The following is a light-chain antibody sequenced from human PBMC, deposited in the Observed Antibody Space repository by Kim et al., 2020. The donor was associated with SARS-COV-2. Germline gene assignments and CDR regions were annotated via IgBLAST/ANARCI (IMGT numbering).Light chain of an antibody. V-gene: IGKV1-5*03. J-gene: IGKJ2*01. CDR2: ATS. CDR1: QSISGW. Sequence: SASVGDKITITCRASQSISGWLAWYQQKPGRAPKLLIVATSTVESGVPLRFSGSGSGTEFTLTISSLQPDDFATYYCQQYDDFPYTFGQGTKLEI. CDR3: QQYDDFPYT.